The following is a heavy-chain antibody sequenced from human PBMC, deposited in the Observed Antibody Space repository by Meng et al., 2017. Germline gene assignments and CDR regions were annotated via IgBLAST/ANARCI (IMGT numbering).Heavy chain of an antibody. Sequence: GESLKISCAASGFTFSSYWMSWVRQAPGKGLEWVANIKQDVSEKYYVDSAKGRFTISRDNAKNSLYLQMNSLRPEDTALYYCAKDRAVAKNGFYGMDVWGQGTTVTVSS. J-gene: IGHJ6*02. CDR3: AKDRAVAKNGFYGMDV. CDR2: IKQDVSEK. V-gene: IGHV3-7*03. D-gene: IGHD5-12*01. CDR1: GFTFSSYW.